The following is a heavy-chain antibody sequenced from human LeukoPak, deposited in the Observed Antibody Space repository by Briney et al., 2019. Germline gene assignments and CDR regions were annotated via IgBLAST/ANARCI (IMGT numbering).Heavy chain of an antibody. CDR2: ISNNGNTK. V-gene: IGHV3-48*03. D-gene: IGHD3-22*01. CDR3: ARDGGDYYDSSGYPFHH. J-gene: IGHJ1*01. CDR1: RFTSRRCE. Sequence: GAPRLSCAPSRFTSRRCEMNWVRPAPGQGLEWGSYISNNGNTKKYADSVEGRFTISRDFAKNSLYLQMNSLRAEDTAVYYCARDGGDYYDSSGYPFHHWGQGTLVTVSS.